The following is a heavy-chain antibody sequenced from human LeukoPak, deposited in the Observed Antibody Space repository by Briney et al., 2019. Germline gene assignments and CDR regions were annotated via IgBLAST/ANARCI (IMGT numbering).Heavy chain of an antibody. CDR1: GGSISSYY. D-gene: IGHD5-12*01. Sequence: SETLSLTCTVSGGSISSYYWSWIRQPPGKGLEWIGYIYYSGSTNYNPSLKSRVTISVDTSKNQFSLKLSSVTAADTAVYYCASRLVDQRPFDSWAQGILVTVSS. V-gene: IGHV4-59*01. CDR2: IYYSGST. J-gene: IGHJ4*02. CDR3: ASRLVDQRPFDS.